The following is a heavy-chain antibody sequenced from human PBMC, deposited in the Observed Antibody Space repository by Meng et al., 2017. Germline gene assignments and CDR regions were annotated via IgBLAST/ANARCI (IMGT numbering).Heavy chain of an antibody. CDR3: ARGSFSCFGMDV. J-gene: IGHJ6*02. CDR1: GYTFTDYY. Sequence: ASVKVFCKASGYTFTDYYIHWVRQAPGQGLEWLGRINPNNGDTNYAQKSQGRVTMTRNTSISTAYKELSSLRSDDTAVYFCARGSFSCFGMDVWGPGTTVTVSS. CDR2: INPNNGDT. D-gene: IGHD6-6*01. V-gene: IGHV1-2*06.